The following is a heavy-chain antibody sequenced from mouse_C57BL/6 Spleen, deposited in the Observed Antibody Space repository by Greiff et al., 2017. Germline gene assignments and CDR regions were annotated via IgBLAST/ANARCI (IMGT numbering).Heavy chain of an antibody. D-gene: IGHD1-1*01. Sequence: QVQLQQSGAELVRPGTSVKMSCKASGYTFTNYWIGWAKQRPGHGLEWIGDIYPGGGYTNYNEKFKGKATLTADKSSSTAYMQFSSLTSEDSAIYYCARWGDYGSSYGYFDVWGTGTTVTVSS. CDR1: GYTFTNYW. CDR2: IYPGGGYT. J-gene: IGHJ1*03. V-gene: IGHV1-63*01. CDR3: ARWGDYGSSYGYFDV.